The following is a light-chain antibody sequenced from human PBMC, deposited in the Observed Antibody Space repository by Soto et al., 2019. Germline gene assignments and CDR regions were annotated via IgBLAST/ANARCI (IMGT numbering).Light chain of an antibody. V-gene: IGKV1-9*01. CDR3: QQLNSDHRT. J-gene: IGKJ5*01. CDR2: AAS. Sequence: DIQLTQSPSFLSASVGDRVTITCRASQGISSYLAWYQQKPGKAPKLLIYAASTLQSGVPSRFSGSGSGTEFALTISCLQHEEFATYYCQQLNSDHRTCGQGTRLEIK. CDR1: QGISSY.